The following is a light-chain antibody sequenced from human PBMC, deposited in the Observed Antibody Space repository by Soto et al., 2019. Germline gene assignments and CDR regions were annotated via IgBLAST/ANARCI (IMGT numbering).Light chain of an antibody. J-gene: IGKJ2*01. Sequence: EIVLTQSPGTLSLSPGERATLSCRASQSVSSNRLAWYQQKPGQAPRLLIYGVFTRATGIPDRFSGSGSGTDFTLTISRLEPEDFAVYHCQQYCTSALYTFGQGTKLEIK. CDR3: QQYCTSALYT. CDR2: GVF. V-gene: IGKV3-20*01. CDR1: QSVSSNR.